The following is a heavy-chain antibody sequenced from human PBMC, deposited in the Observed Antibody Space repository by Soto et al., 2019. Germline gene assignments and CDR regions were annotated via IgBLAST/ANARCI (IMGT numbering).Heavy chain of an antibody. J-gene: IGHJ4*02. CDR3: ANRSSSSTFDY. Sequence: PGGSLRLSCAASGFTFSSYAMSWVRQAPGKGLEWVSVISGSDDSTYYADSVKGRFTISRDNSKNTLYLKMNSLRAEDTAVYYCANRSSSSTFDYWGQGTLVTVSS. CDR1: GFTFSSYA. V-gene: IGHV3-23*01. CDR2: ISGSDDST. D-gene: IGHD6-6*01.